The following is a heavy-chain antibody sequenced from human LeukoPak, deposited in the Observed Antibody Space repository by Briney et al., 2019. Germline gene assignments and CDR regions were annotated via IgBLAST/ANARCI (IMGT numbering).Heavy chain of an antibody. CDR2: IYTSGST. V-gene: IGHV4-61*02. Sequence: SETLSLTCTVSGGSISSGSYYWSWIRQPAGKGLEWIGRIYTSGSTNYNPSLKSRVTISVDTSKNQFSLKLSSVTAADTAVYYCARTTVYYDILTGYYGDSFDIWGQGTMVTVSS. D-gene: IGHD3-9*01. CDR1: GGSISSGSYY. J-gene: IGHJ3*02. CDR3: ARTTVYYDILTGYYGDSFDI.